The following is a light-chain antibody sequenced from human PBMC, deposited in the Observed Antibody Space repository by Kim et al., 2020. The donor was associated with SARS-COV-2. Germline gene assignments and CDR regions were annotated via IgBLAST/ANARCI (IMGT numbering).Light chain of an antibody. J-gene: IGKJ1*01. CDR2: KAS. Sequence: SAAVVDRVTITCRASQSISSWLAWYQQKPGKAPKLLIYKASSLESGVPSRFSGSGSVTEFTLTISSLQHDDFATYYCQQYNSYWTFGQGTKVDIK. V-gene: IGKV1-5*03. CDR1: QSISSW. CDR3: QQYNSYWT.